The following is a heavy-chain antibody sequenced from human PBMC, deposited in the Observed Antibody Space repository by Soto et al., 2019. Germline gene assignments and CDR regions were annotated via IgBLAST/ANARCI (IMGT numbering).Heavy chain of an antibody. V-gene: IGHV1-18*01. D-gene: IGHD3-22*01. CDR2: ISAYNGNT. Sequence: GASVKVSCKASGYTFTSYGISWVRQAPGQGLEWMGWISAYNGNTNYAQKPQGRVTMTTDTSTSTAYMELRSLRSDDTAVYYCAREGYYDSSGYYGDYFDYWGQGTLVTVSS. CDR3: AREGYYDSSGYYGDYFDY. J-gene: IGHJ4*02. CDR1: GYTFTSYG.